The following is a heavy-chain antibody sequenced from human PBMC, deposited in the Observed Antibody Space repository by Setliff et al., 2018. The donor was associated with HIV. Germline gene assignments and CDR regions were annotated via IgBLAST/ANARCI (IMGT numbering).Heavy chain of an antibody. CDR1: TFNNYG. Sequence: TFNNYGMHWVRLAPGKGLEWVAYIWFDGGNKYYADSVKGRFFISRDTSKNTLSLQMNTLRPEDTAVYFCARVRLYNSALDYWGQGTLVTVSS. CDR2: IWFDGGNK. CDR3: ARVRLYNSALDY. V-gene: IGHV3-30*02. J-gene: IGHJ4*02. D-gene: IGHD3-22*01.